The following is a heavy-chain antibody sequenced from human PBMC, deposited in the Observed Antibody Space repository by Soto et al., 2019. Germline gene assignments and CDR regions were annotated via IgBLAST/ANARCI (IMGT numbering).Heavy chain of an antibody. CDR2: ISSSSSYI. Sequence: EVQLVESGGGLVKPGGSLRLSCAASGFTFSSYSMNWVRQAPGKGLEWVSSISSSSSYIYYADSVKGRVTISRDNAKNSLYRQMNSLRAEDTAVYYGARPGHYYYYYMDVWGKGTTVTVSS. J-gene: IGHJ6*03. CDR3: ARPGHYYYYYMDV. CDR1: GFTFSSYS. V-gene: IGHV3-21*01.